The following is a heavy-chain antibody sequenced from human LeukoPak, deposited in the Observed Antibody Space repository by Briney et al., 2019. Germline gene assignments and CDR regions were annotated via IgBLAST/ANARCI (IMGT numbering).Heavy chain of an antibody. D-gene: IGHD3-22*01. J-gene: IGHJ4*02. Sequence: GRSLRLSCAASGFTFSSYGMHWVRQAPGKGLEWVAVISYDGSNKYFADSVKGRFTLSRDNSKNTLYLQMNSLRAEDTAVYYCAKGEYYYDSSGYPDYWGQGTLVTVS. CDR1: GFTFSSYG. V-gene: IGHV3-30*18. CDR3: AKGEYYYDSSGYPDY. CDR2: ISYDGSNK.